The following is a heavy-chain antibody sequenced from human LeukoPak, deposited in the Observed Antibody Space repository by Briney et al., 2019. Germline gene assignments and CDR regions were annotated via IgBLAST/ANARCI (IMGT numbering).Heavy chain of an antibody. CDR2: IWYEGSNK. D-gene: IGHD2-2*01. V-gene: IGHV3-33*01. CDR1: GFTFSSYG. J-gene: IGHJ3*02. Sequence: GRSLRLSCAASGFTFSSYGMDWVRQAPGKGLGWVAVIWYEGSNKYYADSVKGRFTISRDNSKNTLYLQMNSLRAEDTAVYYCARFSTGAFDIWGQGTMVTVSS. CDR3: ARFSTGAFDI.